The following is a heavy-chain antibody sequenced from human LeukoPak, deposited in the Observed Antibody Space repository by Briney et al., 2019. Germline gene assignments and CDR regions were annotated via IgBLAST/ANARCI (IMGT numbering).Heavy chain of an antibody. CDR2: IYYSGST. V-gene: IGHV4-30-4*08. D-gene: IGHD3-10*01. Sequence: SETLSLTSTVSGGSISSGDYYWSWIRQPPGKGLEWIGYIYYSGSTYYNPSLKSRVTISVDTSKNQFSLKLSSVTAADTAVYYCARYGSGYAFDIWGQGTMVTVSS. CDR1: GGSISSGDYY. CDR3: ARYGSGYAFDI. J-gene: IGHJ3*02.